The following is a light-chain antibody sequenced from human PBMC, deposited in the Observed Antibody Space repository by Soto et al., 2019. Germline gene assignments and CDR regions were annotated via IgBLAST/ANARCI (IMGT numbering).Light chain of an antibody. CDR1: RGHSSYI. J-gene: IGLJ3*02. CDR2: LEGSGSY. CDR3: ETWDSNTHV. Sequence: QSVLTQSSSASASLGSSVKLTCTLSRGHSSYIIAWHQQQPGKAPRYLMKLEGSGSYNKGSGVPDRFSGSSSGADRYLTISNLQFEDEADYYCETWDSNTHVFGGGTKLTLL. V-gene: IGLV4-60*02.